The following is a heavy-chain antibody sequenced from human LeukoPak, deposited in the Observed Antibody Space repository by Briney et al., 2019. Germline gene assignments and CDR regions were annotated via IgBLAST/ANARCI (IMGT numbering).Heavy chain of an antibody. CDR2: IDTSGNT. V-gene: IGHV4-4*07. Sequence: SETLSLTCTVSGGSIRTYYWSWIRQPAGKGLEWIGRIDTSGNTNYDPSLKSRITMSVDTSKNQFSLRLTSVTAADTAVYYCARDRGSGWYVYWGQGTLVTVSS. CDR1: GGSIRTYY. CDR3: ARDRGSGWYVY. J-gene: IGHJ4*02. D-gene: IGHD6-19*01.